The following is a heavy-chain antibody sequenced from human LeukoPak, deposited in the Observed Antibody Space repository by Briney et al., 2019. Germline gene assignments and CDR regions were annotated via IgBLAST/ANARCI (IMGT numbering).Heavy chain of an antibody. V-gene: IGHV3-30*18. D-gene: IGHD3-22*01. J-gene: IGHJ4*02. CDR2: ISYDGSNK. Sequence: PGGSLRLSCAASGFTFSSYGMHGVRQARGKGVEGVAFISYDGSNKYYGDSVKGRFTISRDNSKNTLYPQMNSLRAEDTAVYYCAKDRDYYDSSGYYYFDYWGQGTLVTVSS. CDR1: GFTFSSYG. CDR3: AKDRDYYDSSGYYYFDY.